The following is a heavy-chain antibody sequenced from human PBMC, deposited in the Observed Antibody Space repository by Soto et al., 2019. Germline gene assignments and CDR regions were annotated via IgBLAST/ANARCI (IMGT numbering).Heavy chain of an antibody. CDR2: LSHTGNT. CDR3: ARGLYEPNSFDS. Sequence: QVQLQESGPGLVKPSQTLSLICTVSGGSINSGGSFWTWIRQHPGRAPEWIGYLSHTGNTYYNPSPKSRVLMSVDRSKNLLSLRLSSVTAADTAVYYCARGLYEPNSFDSWGQGTLVTVSS. D-gene: IGHD3-22*01. CDR1: GGSINSGGSF. J-gene: IGHJ5*01. V-gene: IGHV4-31*03.